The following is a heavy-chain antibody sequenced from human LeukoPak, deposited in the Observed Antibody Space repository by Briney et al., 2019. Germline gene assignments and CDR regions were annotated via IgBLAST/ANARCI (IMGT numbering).Heavy chain of an antibody. Sequence: GGSLRLSCAASGFTFNTYGMSWVRQAPGKGLEWVSVISGSGGITNYADSVKGRFTVSRDSSKNTLYLQMNRLRAEDTAVYYCAKRLRDGYNSPIDYWGQGTLVIVSS. CDR3: AKRLRDGYNSPIDY. CDR2: ISGSGGIT. D-gene: IGHD5-24*01. J-gene: IGHJ4*02. CDR1: GFTFNTYG. V-gene: IGHV3-23*01.